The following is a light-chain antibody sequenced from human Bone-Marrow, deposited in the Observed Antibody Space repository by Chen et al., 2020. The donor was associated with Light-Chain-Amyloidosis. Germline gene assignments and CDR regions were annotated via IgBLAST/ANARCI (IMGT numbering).Light chain of an antibody. Sequence: NFMLTQPHSVSESPGKTVIISCTRSSGSIATNYVQWYQQRPGSSPTTVIYENDQRPSGVPDRFSGSIDRSSNSASLTISGLKPVDEADYYCQSYQGSSQGVFGGGTKLTVL. CDR1: SGSIATNY. J-gene: IGLJ3*02. V-gene: IGLV6-57*01. CDR2: END. CDR3: QSYQGSSQGV.